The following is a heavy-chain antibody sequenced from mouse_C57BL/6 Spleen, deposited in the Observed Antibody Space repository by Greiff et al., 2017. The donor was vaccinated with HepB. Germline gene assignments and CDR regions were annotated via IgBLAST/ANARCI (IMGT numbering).Heavy chain of an antibody. CDR3: ARFDYDGAMDY. V-gene: IGHV1-55*01. Sequence: QVQLQQPGAELVKPGASVKMSCKASGYTFTSYWITWVKQRPGQGLEWIGDIYPGSGSTNYNEKFKSKATLTVDKSSSTAYMQLSSLTSEDSAVYYCARFDYDGAMDYWGQGTSVTVSS. D-gene: IGHD2-4*01. CDR2: IYPGSGST. CDR1: GYTFTSYW. J-gene: IGHJ4*01.